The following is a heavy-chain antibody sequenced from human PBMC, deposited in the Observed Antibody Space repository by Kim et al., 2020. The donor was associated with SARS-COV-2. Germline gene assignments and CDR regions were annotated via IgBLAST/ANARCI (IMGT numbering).Heavy chain of an antibody. V-gene: IGHV3-7*03. CDR1: GFTFSSSW. J-gene: IGHJ6*02. Sequence: GGSLRLSCAASGFTFSSSWMNWVRQAPEKGLEWVANIKENGSEKYYVDPVKGRFTISRDNAKNSLYLQMNSLRVEDTAVYYCARGTIVGGPSVDFWGQGTTVTVSS. CDR3: ARGTIVGGPSVDF. D-gene: IGHD1-26*01. CDR2: IKENGSEK.